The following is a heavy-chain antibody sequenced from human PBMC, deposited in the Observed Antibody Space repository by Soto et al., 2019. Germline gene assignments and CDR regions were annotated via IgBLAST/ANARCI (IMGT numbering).Heavy chain of an antibody. CDR2: IIPVLGPA. CDR1: GGTYNTFA. Sequence: QVQLVQSGAAVKKPGSSVKVSCKASGGTYNTFAISWVRQAPGQGLEWMGGIIPVLGPAFYAQKFQGRVTITADKSTTTAYLELTSLRSEDTAVYYCVRAAKRYFDYWGQGTLVTVSS. J-gene: IGHJ4*02. CDR3: VRAAKRYFDY. V-gene: IGHV1-69*06.